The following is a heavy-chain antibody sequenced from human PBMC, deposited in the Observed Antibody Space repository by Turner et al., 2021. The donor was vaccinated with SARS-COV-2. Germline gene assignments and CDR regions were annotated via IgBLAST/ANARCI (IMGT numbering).Heavy chain of an antibody. Sequence: QVQLVQSGAEMKKPGASVKVSCTVSGYTLTEIFIHWVRQAPGKGLEWMGGCDPEDRETIYAQKFQGRVTMTEYTSTDIAYMELSSLSSDDTAVYYFATDPLGWAGYDYWGQGTLVTVSS. CDR3: ATDPLGWAGYDY. J-gene: IGHJ4*02. CDR1: GYTLTEIF. D-gene: IGHD6-25*01. V-gene: IGHV1-24*01. CDR2: CDPEDRET.